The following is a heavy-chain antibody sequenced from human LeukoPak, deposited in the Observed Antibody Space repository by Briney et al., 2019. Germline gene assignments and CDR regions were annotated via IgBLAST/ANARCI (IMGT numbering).Heavy chain of an antibody. CDR3: ARSGSSEAEYFQH. J-gene: IGHJ1*01. Sequence: SETLSLTCTVSGVSVSSGTYYWSWIRQPPGKGLEWIGYIYYSGSTNYNPSLKSRVTISVDTSKNQFSLKLSSVTAADTAVYYCARSGSSEAEYFQHWGQGTLVTVSS. CDR1: GVSVSSGTYY. V-gene: IGHV4-61*01. D-gene: IGHD1-26*01. CDR2: IYYSGST.